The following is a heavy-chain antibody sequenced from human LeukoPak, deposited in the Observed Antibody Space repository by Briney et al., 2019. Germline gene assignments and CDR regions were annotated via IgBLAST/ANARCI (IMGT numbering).Heavy chain of an antibody. CDR1: GFIFSSYW. J-gene: IGHJ3*02. Sequence: GGSLRLSCAASGFIFSSYWMHWVRHAPGKGLAWVSRINTDGSSTSYADSVKGRFTISRDNAKNTLYLQMNSLRPEDTAVYYCAKDNHAFDIWGQGTMVTVSS. CDR3: AKDNHAFDI. CDR2: INTDGSST. V-gene: IGHV3-74*01.